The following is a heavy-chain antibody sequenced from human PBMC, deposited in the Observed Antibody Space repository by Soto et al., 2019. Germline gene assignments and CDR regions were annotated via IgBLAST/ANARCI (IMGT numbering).Heavy chain of an antibody. V-gene: IGHV3-74*01. CDR1: GFTFNKYW. CDR3: VRGWFGESH. J-gene: IGHJ4*02. Sequence: VQLVESGGDLVRPGGSLRLSCAASGFTFNKYWMHWVRQVPGKGLVWVSRVGNDGTDTVYADSVKGRFIVSRDNAKNTLYLQMNSLRAEDTAVYYCVRGWFGESHWGQGTLVTVSS. CDR2: VGNDGTDT. D-gene: IGHD3-10*01.